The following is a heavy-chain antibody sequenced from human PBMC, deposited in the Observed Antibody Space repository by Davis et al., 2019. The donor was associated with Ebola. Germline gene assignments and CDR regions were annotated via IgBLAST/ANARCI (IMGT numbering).Heavy chain of an antibody. J-gene: IGHJ4*02. V-gene: IGHV3-49*04. CDR3: TRGCSSTSCYKADY. CDR1: GFTFDDYA. Sequence: GESLKISCAASGFTFDDYAMHWVRQAPGKGLEWVGFIRSKAYGGTTEYAASVKGRFTISRDDSKSIAYLQMNSLKTEDTAVYYCTRGCSSTSCYKADYWGQGTLVTVSS. D-gene: IGHD2-2*02. CDR2: IRSKAYGGTT.